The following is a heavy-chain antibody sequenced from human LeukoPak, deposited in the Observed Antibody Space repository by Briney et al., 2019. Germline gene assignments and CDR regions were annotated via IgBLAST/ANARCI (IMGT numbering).Heavy chain of an antibody. V-gene: IGHV3-21*01. CDR3: ARVRYQNYGFWSGYYSGNAFDI. Sequence: PGGSLRLSCAASGFTFSSYSMSWVRQAPGKGLEWVSSISSSSSYIYYADSVKGRFTISRDNAKNSLYLQMNSLRAEDTAVYYCARVRYQNYGFWSGYYSGNAFDIWGQGTMVTVSS. D-gene: IGHD3-3*01. CDR2: ISSSSSYI. CDR1: GFTFSSYS. J-gene: IGHJ3*02.